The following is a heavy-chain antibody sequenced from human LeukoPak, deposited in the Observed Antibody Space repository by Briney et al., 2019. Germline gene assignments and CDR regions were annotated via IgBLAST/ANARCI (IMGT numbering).Heavy chain of an antibody. Sequence: KTGGSLRLSFAASGFTFRDAWMTWVRQAPGKGLEWVSYISSSGSTIYYADSVKGRFTISRDNAKNSLYLQMNSLRAEDTAVYYCAKEVYYDSSAYIDYWGQGTLVTVSS. D-gene: IGHD3-22*01. V-gene: IGHV3-11*04. CDR3: AKEVYYDSSAYIDY. CDR2: ISSSGSTI. CDR1: GFTFRDAW. J-gene: IGHJ4*02.